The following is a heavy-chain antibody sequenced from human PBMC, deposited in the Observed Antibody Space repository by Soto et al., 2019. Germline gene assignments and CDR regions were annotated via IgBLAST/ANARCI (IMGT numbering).Heavy chain of an antibody. CDR2: ISAYNGNT. CDR1: GYTFTSYG. Sequence: QVQLVQSGAEVKKPGASVKVSCKASGYTFTSYGISWLRQAPGQGLEWMGWISAYNGNTNYAHKVQGSLTMTTDTSTSTAYMELRSLRSDDTAMYYCAREYSMTVDFWGQGTLVTVSS. J-gene: IGHJ4*02. V-gene: IGHV1-18*01. D-gene: IGHD4-4*01. CDR3: AREYSMTVDF.